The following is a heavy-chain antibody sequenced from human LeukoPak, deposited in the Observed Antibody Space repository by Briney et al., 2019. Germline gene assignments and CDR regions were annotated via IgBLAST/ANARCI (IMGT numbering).Heavy chain of an antibody. J-gene: IGHJ3*02. CDR3: AKDKGSSTSSPDDAFDI. Sequence: PGGSLRLSCAASGFTFSSYGMHWVRQAPGKGLEWVAFIRYDGSNKYYADSVKGRFTISRDNSKNTLYLQMNSLRAEDTAVYYCAKDKGSSTSSPDDAFDIWGQGTMVTVSS. V-gene: IGHV3-30*02. D-gene: IGHD2-2*01. CDR2: IRYDGSNK. CDR1: GFTFSSYG.